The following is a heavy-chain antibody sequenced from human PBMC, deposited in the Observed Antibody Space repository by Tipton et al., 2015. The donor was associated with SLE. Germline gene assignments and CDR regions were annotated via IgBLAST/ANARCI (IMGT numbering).Heavy chain of an antibody. V-gene: IGHV4-38-2*01. CDR3: ARPLPPTVTH. CDR2: IYHSGST. J-gene: IGHJ4*02. Sequence: TLSLTCAVYGGSFSDYYWGWIRQPPGKGLEWIGSIYHSGSTHYNPSLKSRVSISVDTSKNQFSLKLSSVTAADTAIYYCARPLPPTVTHWGQGTLVTVSS. D-gene: IGHD4-17*01. CDR1: GGSFSDYY.